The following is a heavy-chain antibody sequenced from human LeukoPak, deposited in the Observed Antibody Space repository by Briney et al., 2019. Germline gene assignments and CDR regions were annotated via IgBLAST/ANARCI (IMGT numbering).Heavy chain of an antibody. V-gene: IGHV3-7*01. Sequence: GWSLRLSCAASRFTFISYWMSWVRQAPGKGLDWVANIKQDGSEKYYVDSVKGRFTISRDNANNSLYLQMNSLRAKDTAVYYCARGYSSSWYNWFDPWGQRTLVTVSS. CDR3: ARGYSSSWYNWFDP. J-gene: IGHJ5*02. CDR1: RFTFISYW. D-gene: IGHD6-13*01. CDR2: IKQDGSEK.